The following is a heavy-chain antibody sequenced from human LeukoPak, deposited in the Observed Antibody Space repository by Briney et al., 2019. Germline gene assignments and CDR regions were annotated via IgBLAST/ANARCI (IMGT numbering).Heavy chain of an antibody. Sequence: PSETLSLTCTVSGGSISTYYWSWVRQPPGKGLEWIGYIFYSGSTNYNPSLESRVTISVDTSKNQFSLKLSSVTAADTAVYYCARGNSGSYYAMDVRGQGTTVTVSS. J-gene: IGHJ6*02. V-gene: IGHV4-59*01. CDR3: ARGNSGSYYAMDV. CDR1: GGSISTYY. D-gene: IGHD1-26*01. CDR2: IFYSGST.